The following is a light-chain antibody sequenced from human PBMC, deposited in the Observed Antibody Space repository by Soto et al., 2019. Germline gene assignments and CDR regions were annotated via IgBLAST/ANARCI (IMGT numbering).Light chain of an antibody. Sequence: EIVLTQSTGSLSLSPGQRATLSCRDSQSVDTTFIAWYQKKPGQAPRLLIYGAYKRATGSPDRFSGSGSGLDFTLLFSRLEPDDFAVYCCQQYMSPETFGQGTKVEIK. CDR1: QSVDTTF. J-gene: IGKJ1*01. V-gene: IGKV3-20*01. CDR3: QQYMSPET. CDR2: GAY.